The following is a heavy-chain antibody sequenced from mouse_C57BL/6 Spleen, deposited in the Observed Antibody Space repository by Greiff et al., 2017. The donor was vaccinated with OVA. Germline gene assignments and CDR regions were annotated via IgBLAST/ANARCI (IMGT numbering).Heavy chain of an antibody. Sequence: DVHLVESEGGLVQPGRSMKLSCTASGFTFSDYYMAWVRQVPEKGLEWVANINYDGSSTYYLDSLKSRFIISRDNAKNILYLQMSSLKSEDTATYYCARRWGDAMDYWGQGTSVTVSS. J-gene: IGHJ4*01. V-gene: IGHV5-16*02. CDR2: INYDGSST. CDR3: ARRWGDAMDY. CDR1: GFTFSDYY.